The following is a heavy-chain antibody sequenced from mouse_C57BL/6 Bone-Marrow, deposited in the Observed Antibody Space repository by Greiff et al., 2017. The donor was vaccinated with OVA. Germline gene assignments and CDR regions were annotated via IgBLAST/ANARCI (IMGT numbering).Heavy chain of an antibody. CDR3: AREGIWSVYFDY. J-gene: IGHJ2*01. Sequence: QVQLQQPGAELVMPGASVKLSCKASGYTFTSYWMHWVKQRPGQGLEWIGEIDPSDSYTNYNQKFKGKSTLTVDKSSSTAYMQLSSLTSEDSAVYYCAREGIWSVYFDYWGQGTTRTVSS. D-gene: IGHD1-1*02. V-gene: IGHV1-69*01. CDR2: IDPSDSYT. CDR1: GYTFTSYW.